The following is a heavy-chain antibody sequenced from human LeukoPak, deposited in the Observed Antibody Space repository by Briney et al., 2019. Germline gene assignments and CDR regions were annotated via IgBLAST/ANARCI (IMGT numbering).Heavy chain of an antibody. D-gene: IGHD3-10*01. CDR1: GYSISSGYY. V-gene: IGHV4-38-2*02. J-gene: IGHJ4*02. Sequence: SETLSLTCTVSGYSISSGYYWGWIRQPPGKGLEWIGSTYHSGSTYYNPSLKSRVTISVDTSKNQFSLKLSSVTAADTAVYYCARDTYYYGSGSYYTSHPRGVDYWGQGTLVTVSS. CDR2: TYHSGST. CDR3: ARDTYYYGSGSYYTSHPRGVDY.